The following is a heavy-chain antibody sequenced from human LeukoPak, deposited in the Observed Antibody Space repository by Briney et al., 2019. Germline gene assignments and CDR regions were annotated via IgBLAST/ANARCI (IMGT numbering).Heavy chain of an antibody. J-gene: IGHJ6*02. CDR2: TNHSGST. Sequence: SGTLSLTCAVYGGSFSGYYWSWIRQPPGKGLEWIGETNHSGSTNYNPSLKSRVTISVDMSKNQLSLKLSSVTAADTAVYYCARGPPAKPGTGYYYGMDVWGQGTTVTVSS. CDR3: ARGPPAKPGTGYYYGMDV. D-gene: IGHD2-2*01. V-gene: IGHV4-34*01. CDR1: GGSFSGYY.